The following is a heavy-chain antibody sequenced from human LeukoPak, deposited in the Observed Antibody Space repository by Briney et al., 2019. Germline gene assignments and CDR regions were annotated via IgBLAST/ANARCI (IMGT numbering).Heavy chain of an antibody. CDR2: IIPLFGTV. Sequence: SSVKVSCKPSGGTINDYAVYWVRQAPGQGLEWMARIIPLFGTVNYAQKFQDRLTVSADKSANTAHMELSSLRVEDTAIYYCATPPPGYSFSNHYYYMDAWGRGTTVTVSS. D-gene: IGHD1-1*01. CDR1: GGTINDYA. V-gene: IGHV1-69*06. J-gene: IGHJ6*03. CDR3: ATPPPGYSFSNHYYYMDA.